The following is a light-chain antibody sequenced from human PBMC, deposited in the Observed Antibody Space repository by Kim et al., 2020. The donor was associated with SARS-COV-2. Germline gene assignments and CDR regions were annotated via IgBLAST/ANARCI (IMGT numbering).Light chain of an antibody. CDR3: QHYDNWPLT. CDR1: QSVSNN. V-gene: IGKV3-15*01. Sequence: EIVMTQSPATLSVSPGERATLSCRASQSVSNNLAWYQQKPGQAPGLLIYGASTRATGIPARFSGSGSGTEFTLTISSLQSEDFAVYYCQHYDNWPLTFGGGTKLEI. J-gene: IGKJ4*01. CDR2: GAS.